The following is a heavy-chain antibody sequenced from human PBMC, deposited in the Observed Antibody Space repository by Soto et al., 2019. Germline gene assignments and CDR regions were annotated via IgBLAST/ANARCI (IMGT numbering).Heavy chain of an antibody. Sequence: GPPVKVSCTASGGTFSSYAISWVRQAPGQGLEWMGGIIPIFGTANYAQKFQGRVTITADESTSTAYMELSSLRSEDTAVYYCAGSPAVGFDYWGQGTLVTVS. V-gene: IGHV1-69*01. D-gene: IGHD6-6*01. CDR2: IIPIFGTA. CDR3: AGSPAVGFDY. CDR1: GGTFSSYA. J-gene: IGHJ4*02.